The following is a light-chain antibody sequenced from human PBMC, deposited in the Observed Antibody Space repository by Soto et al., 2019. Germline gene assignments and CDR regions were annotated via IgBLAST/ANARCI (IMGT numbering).Light chain of an antibody. CDR3: DSFTMSRAYV. CDR1: SSDVGGYDY. CDR2: EVS. V-gene: IGLV2-14*01. Sequence: QSVLTQPASVSGSPGQSITISCTGTSSDVGGYDYVSWYQQQSGKAPKLIIYEVSSRPSGVSNRFSGSKSGNTASLTISGLQADDEADYYCDSFTMSRAYVFGVGTKVTVL. J-gene: IGLJ1*01.